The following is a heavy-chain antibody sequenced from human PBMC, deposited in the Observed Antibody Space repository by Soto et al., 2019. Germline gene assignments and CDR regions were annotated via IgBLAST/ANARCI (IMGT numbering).Heavy chain of an antibody. CDR1: GFTFSSYS. CDR3: ARDEAIFGVVIIPPYYYYGMDV. Sequence: GGSLRLSCAASGFTFSSYSMNWVRQAPGKGLEWVSSISSSSSYIYYADSVKGRFTISRDNAKNSLYLQMNSLRAEDTAVYYCARDEAIFGVVIIPPYYYYGMDVWGQGTKVTVSS. CDR2: ISSSSSYI. V-gene: IGHV3-21*01. J-gene: IGHJ6*02. D-gene: IGHD3-3*01.